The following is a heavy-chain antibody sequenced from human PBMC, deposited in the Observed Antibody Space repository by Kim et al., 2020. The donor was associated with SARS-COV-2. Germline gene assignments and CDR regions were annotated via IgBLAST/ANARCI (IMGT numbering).Heavy chain of an antibody. Sequence: PSLRIRVPISLDTSKNQFSLRLSSVAAADTAVYYCARRPSVYSSGGLDYWGQGTLVTVSS. V-gene: IGHV4-39*01. CDR3: ARRPSVYSSGGLDY. J-gene: IGHJ4*02. D-gene: IGHD6-19*01.